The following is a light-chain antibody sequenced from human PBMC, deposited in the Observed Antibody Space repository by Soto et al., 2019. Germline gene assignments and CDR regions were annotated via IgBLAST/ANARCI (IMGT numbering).Light chain of an antibody. J-gene: IGKJ5*01. Sequence: EIVLTQSPGTLSLSPGERVTFSCRASESVSSSYLAWYQQKPGQAPRLLIYGASSRATGIPDRFSGSGSGTDFTLTISRLEAEDFAVYYCQQYGSSPTTFGQGTRLEIK. CDR2: GAS. CDR3: QQYGSSPTT. V-gene: IGKV3-20*01. CDR1: ESVSSSY.